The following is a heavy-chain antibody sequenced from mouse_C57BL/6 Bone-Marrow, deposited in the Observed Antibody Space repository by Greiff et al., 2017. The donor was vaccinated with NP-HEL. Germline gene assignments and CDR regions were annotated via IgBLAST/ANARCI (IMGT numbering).Heavy chain of an antibody. J-gene: IGHJ2*01. D-gene: IGHD1-1*01. V-gene: IGHV1-52*01. Sequence: QVQLQQPGAELVRPGSSVKLSCKASGYTFTSYWMHWVKQRPIQGLEWIGNIDPSDSETHYNQKFKDKATLTVDKSSSTAYMPLSSLTSEDSAVYYCARRGITTVVATEYYFDYWGKGTTLTVSS. CDR2: IDPSDSET. CDR1: GYTFTSYW. CDR3: ARRGITTVVATEYYFDY.